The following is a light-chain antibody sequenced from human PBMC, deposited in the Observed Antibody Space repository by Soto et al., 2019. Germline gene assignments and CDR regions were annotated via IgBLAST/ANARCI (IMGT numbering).Light chain of an antibody. V-gene: IGKV3-15*01. CDR1: QSVRNN. Sequence: ETVMTQSPAPLSVSPGERATLSCRTSQSVRNNLAWYQQRPGQAPRLLIYGASTRATGVPARFSGSGSGTDFTLTINSLQSEDFAVYFCQQYNNWPPWTFGQGTKVDIK. J-gene: IGKJ1*01. CDR2: GAS. CDR3: QQYNNWPPWT.